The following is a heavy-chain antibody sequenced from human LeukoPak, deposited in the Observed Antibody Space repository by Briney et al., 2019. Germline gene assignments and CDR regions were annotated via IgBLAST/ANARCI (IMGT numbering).Heavy chain of an antibody. CDR3: ARDSLVGVPFDAFDL. D-gene: IGHD1-26*01. Sequence: GGSLRLSCAASGFTLSSYWMSWVRQAPGKGLEWVANIKEDGSEKYYVDSVKGRFTISRDNAKNSLYLHMNSLTAEDTAMYYCARDSLVGVPFDAFDLSGQGTMVTVFS. J-gene: IGHJ3*01. CDR2: IKEDGSEK. V-gene: IGHV3-7*01. CDR1: GFTLSSYW.